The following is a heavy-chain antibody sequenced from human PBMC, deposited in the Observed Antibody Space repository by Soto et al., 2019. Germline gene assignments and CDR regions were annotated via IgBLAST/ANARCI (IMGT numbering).Heavy chain of an antibody. J-gene: IGHJ4*02. CDR3: ERDGGAY. D-gene: IGHD3-16*01. CDR2: MSYDGSNK. V-gene: IGHV3-30-3*01. Sequence: QVQLVESGGGVVQPRRSLRLSCAASGFTFSSYAMHWVRRAPGKGLEWMAVMSYDGSNKYYADSVKGRFTISRDNSKNTLYLQMNSLRPEDTALYYCERDGGAYWGQGTLVIVSS. CDR1: GFTFSSYA.